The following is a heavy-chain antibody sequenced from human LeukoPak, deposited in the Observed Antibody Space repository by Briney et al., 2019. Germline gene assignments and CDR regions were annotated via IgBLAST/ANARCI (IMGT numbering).Heavy chain of an antibody. CDR2: IYSSGST. J-gene: IGHJ6*03. D-gene: IGHD1-1*01. CDR3: ARDFRTTGNLIHYYYYMDV. Sequence: SETLSLTCTVSGGSISTYYWSWIRQPAGKGLEWIGRIYSSGSTNYNPSLKSRVTMSVDTSKNQFSLKLSSVTAADTAVYYCARDFRTTGNLIHYYYYMDVWGKGTTVTVSS. CDR1: GGSISTYY. V-gene: IGHV4-4*07.